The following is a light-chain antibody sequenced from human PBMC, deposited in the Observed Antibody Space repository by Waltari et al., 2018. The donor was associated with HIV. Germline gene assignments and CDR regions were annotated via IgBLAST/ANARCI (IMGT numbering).Light chain of an antibody. CDR3: QQSYSVPWT. CDR1: QSFSKF. J-gene: IGKJ1*01. CDR2: ATS. Sequence: DIQMTQSPSSLSASVGDRVTITCRASQSFSKFLNLYQQKPGKAPNLLIYATSTLQSGVPSRFTGSGSGTDFTFTISSLQPEDSAIYFCQQSYSVPWTFGQGTKVESK. V-gene: IGKV1-39*01.